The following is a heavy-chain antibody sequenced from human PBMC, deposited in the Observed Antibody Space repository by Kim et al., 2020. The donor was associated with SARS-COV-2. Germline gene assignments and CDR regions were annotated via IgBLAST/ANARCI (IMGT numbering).Heavy chain of an antibody. CDR2: ISWNSGSI. CDR3: AKDLYAYYCSSTSCYGMDV. CDR1: GFTFDDYA. Sequence: GGSLRLSCAASGFTFDDYAMHWVRQAPGKGLEWVSGISWNSGSIGYADSVKGRFTISRDNAKNSLYLQMNSLRAEDTALYYCAKDLYAYYCSSTSCYGMDVWGQGTTVTVSS. V-gene: IGHV3-9*01. J-gene: IGHJ6*02. D-gene: IGHD2-2*01.